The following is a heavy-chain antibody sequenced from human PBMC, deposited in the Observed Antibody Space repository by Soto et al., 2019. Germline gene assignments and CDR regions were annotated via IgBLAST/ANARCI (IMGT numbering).Heavy chain of an antibody. CDR3: AILTGMRTATTDRGYDP. CDR1: AGFISSDSHH. Sequence: ETLSLTCTVSAGFISSDSHHWDWLLQPPGKGPEWIGSIFFTGRTYYNPSLKSRVTLSVDTSQNQFSLAMNYVTAADTAVYNCAILTGMRTATTDRGYDPWGQGTLVTVSS. CDR2: IFFTGRT. J-gene: IGHJ5*02. V-gene: IGHV4-39*01. D-gene: IGHD3-9*01.